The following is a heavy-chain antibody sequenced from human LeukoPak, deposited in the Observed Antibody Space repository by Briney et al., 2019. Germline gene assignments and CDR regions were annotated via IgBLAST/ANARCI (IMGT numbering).Heavy chain of an antibody. CDR1: GFTFSSYS. Sequence: GGSLRLSCAASGFTFSSYSMNWVRQAPGKGLEWVSYISSSSSTIYYADSVKGRFTISRDNAKNSLYLQMNSLRAEDTAIYYCANAYSSSWYTFWGQGTLVSVSS. V-gene: IGHV3-48*01. D-gene: IGHD6-13*01. CDR3: ANAYSSSWYTF. J-gene: IGHJ4*02. CDR2: ISSSSSTI.